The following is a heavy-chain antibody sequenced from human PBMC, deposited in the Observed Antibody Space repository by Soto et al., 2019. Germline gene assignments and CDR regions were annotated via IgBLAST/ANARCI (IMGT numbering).Heavy chain of an antibody. D-gene: IGHD2-15*01. Sequence: ASVKVSCKASGYLFTAYSMHWVRPAPGQGLECMGVVNPSGGSTKYAQNFHGRVTMTRDTSTTTIYMELSSLRSDDTAIYYCAREENCSGGTCYSEYFHRWGQGTLVTVSS. V-gene: IGHV1-46*01. CDR3: AREENCSGGTCYSEYFHR. CDR1: GYLFTAYS. CDR2: VNPSGGST. J-gene: IGHJ1*01.